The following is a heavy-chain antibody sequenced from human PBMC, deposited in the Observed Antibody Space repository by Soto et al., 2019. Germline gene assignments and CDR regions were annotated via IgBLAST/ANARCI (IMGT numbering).Heavy chain of an antibody. D-gene: IGHD6-6*01. CDR2: INHSGST. CDR1: GGSFSGYY. CDR3: AKGPRSSSWRWFDP. J-gene: IGHJ5*02. V-gene: IGHV4-34*01. Sequence: PSLTCDVYGGSFSGYYWSWIRQPPGKGLEWIGEINHSGSTNYNPSLKSRVTISVDTSKNQFSLKLSSVTAADTAVYYCAKGPRSSSWRWFDPLGQGTLVTISS.